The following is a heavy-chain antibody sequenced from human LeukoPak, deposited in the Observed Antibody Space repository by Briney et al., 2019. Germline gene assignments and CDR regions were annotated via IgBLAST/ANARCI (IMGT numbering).Heavy chain of an antibody. Sequence: GGSLRLSCAASGLTFSSFWMNWVRQAPGKGLEWVANIKQDGSEKYYVDSVRGRFTISRDNAKNSLYLQMNSLRAEDTAVYYCARERRFIDCWGQGTLVTVSS. CDR1: GLTFSSFW. V-gene: IGHV3-7*04. D-gene: IGHD4-17*01. CDR3: ARERRFIDC. CDR2: IKQDGSEK. J-gene: IGHJ4*02.